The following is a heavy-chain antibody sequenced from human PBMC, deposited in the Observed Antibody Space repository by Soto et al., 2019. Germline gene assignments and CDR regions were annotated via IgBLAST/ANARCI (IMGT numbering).Heavy chain of an antibody. D-gene: IGHD2-2*03. CDR2: IYYSGPT. Sequence: SSETLSLTCTVSGGSISSGGYYWSWIRQHPGKGLEWIGYIYYSGPTYYSPSLKSRVTISVDTSKNQFSLKLTSVTAADTAVYYCARDGGYCSDTSCPNWFDPWGQGTLVTVSS. CDR1: GGSISSGGYY. CDR3: ARDGGYCSDTSCPNWFDP. V-gene: IGHV4-31*03. J-gene: IGHJ5*02.